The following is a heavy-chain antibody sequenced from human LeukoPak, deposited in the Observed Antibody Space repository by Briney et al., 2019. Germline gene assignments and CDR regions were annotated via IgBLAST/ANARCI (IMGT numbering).Heavy chain of an antibody. D-gene: IGHD4-17*01. J-gene: IGHJ4*02. CDR3: AHYGDYRFMYYFDY. Sequence: SGPTLANPTQTLTPTPSLSGFSLSTPVFRVGWLRQPPAVTPESPALLYWDDNFRYSPSLRRRLTITKDTSKNQVVFTMTNLDPVDTATYYCAHYGDYRFMYYFDYWGQGTLVTVSS. V-gene: IGHV2-5*02. CDR1: GFSLSTPVFR. CDR2: LYWDDNF.